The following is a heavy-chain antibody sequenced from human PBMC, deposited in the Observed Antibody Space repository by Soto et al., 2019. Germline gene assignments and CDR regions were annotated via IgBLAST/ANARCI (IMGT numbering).Heavy chain of an antibody. J-gene: IGHJ6*02. V-gene: IGHV5-51*01. Sequence: GESLKISCKGFGYSFSSFWIGWVRQMPGKGLEWVAIIYPGDSDARYSPSFQGQVTISADKSINTAYLQWNSLKASDSGIYYCARPSEYSSSWFSYYGMDVWGQGTTVTVSS. CDR1: GYSFSSFW. CDR2: IYPGDSDA. CDR3: ARPSEYSSSWFSYYGMDV. D-gene: IGHD6-13*01.